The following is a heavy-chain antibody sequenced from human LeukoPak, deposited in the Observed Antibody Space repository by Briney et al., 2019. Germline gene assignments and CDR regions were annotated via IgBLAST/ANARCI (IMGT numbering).Heavy chain of an antibody. Sequence: SQTLSLTCTVSGGSISSGSYYWSWIRQPAGKGLEWIGRIYTSGSTNDNPSLKRRVTISVDTSKNQFSLKLSSVPAADTAVYYCARYGPPRLRGVRGAFDIWGQGTMVTVSS. CDR1: GGSISSGSYY. CDR3: ARYGPPRLRGVRGAFDI. J-gene: IGHJ3*02. V-gene: IGHV4-61*02. CDR2: IYTSGST. D-gene: IGHD4-17*01.